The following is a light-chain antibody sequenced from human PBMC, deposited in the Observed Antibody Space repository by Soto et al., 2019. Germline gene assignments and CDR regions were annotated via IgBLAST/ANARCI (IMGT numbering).Light chain of an antibody. CDR3: QKYNCAPLT. CDR2: AAS. V-gene: IGKV1-27*01. J-gene: IGKJ4*01. Sequence: DIQMTQSPSSLSASVGDRVTITCRASQGISNYLAWYQQKPGKVPMLLIYAASTLQSGVPSRFSGSGSGTDSTLTISSLERYHVATCYCQKYNCAPLTFGGGTKVEIK. CDR1: QGISNY.